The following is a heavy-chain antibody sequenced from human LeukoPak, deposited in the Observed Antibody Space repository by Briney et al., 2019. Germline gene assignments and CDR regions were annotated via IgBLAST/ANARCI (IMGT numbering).Heavy chain of an antibody. CDR1: GFTFSNYA. D-gene: IGHD3-16*02. CDR2: VSGGGDSGGDST. J-gene: IGHJ3*01. Sequence: GGSLRLSCAASGFTFSNYAMSWVRQAPGRGLEWVSTVSGGGDSGGDSTYYADSVKGRFTMSRDNSRNTLSLQMNSLRVEDTAVYYCAKFSQYETSYPQETDSFDFWGQGTMVTVS. V-gene: IGHV3-23*01. CDR3: AKFSQYETSYPQETDSFDF.